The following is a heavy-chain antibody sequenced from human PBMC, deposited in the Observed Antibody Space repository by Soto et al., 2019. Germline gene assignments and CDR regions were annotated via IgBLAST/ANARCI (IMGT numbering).Heavy chain of an antibody. V-gene: IGHV1-69*08. D-gene: IGHD4-17*01. J-gene: IGHJ5*02. CDR2: IIPILGIA. CDR1: GGTFSSHT. CDR3: AKDYGEGGFDP. Sequence: QVQLVQSGAEVKKPGSSVKVSCKASGGTFSSHTITWVRQAPGQGLAWMGRIIPILGIANYAHKFQGRVTITADTSTSTAYMELRSLRSEDTAVYYCAKDYGEGGFDPWGQGTLVTVSS.